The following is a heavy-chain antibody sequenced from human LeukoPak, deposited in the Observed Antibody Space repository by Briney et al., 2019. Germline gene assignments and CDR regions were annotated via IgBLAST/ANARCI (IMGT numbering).Heavy chain of an antibody. V-gene: IGHV3-23*01. CDR2: ISGSGGST. D-gene: IGHD1-20*01. CDR1: GFTFSSYA. Sequence: GGSLRLSCAASGFTFSSYAMSWVRQAPGKGLEWVSAISGSGGSTYYADSVKGRFTISRDNSKNTLYLQMNSLRAEDTAVYYRAKITGKYYYYYYGMDVWGQGTTVTVSS. CDR3: AKITGKYYYYYYGMDV. J-gene: IGHJ6*02.